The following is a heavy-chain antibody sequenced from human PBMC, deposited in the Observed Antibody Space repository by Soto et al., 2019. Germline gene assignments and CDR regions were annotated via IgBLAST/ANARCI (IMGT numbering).Heavy chain of an antibody. J-gene: IGHJ4*02. V-gene: IGHV4-4*02. CDR2: IYHDGST. D-gene: IGHD2-15*01. CDR1: GGSISSNNW. CDR3: ARLDGGGD. Sequence: QVQLQESGPGLVKPSGTLSLTCAVSGGSISSNNWWSWVRQPPGKGLEWIGEIYHDGSTNYNPSLTSRVPVAGDKSKNRFALKRSSVTAAVRSVYYCARLDGGGDWGQGTLVTVSS.